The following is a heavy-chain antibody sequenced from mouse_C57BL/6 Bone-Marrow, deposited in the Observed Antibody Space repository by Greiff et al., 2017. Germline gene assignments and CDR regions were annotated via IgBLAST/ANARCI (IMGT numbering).Heavy chain of an antibody. CDR1: GYTFTSYG. J-gene: IGHJ4*01. V-gene: IGHV1-81*01. D-gene: IGHD2-10*01. Sequence: VQLVESGAELARPGASVKLSCKASGYTFTSYGISWVKQRTGQGLEWIGEIYPRSGNSYYNEKLKGKARLTEDKSSSPAYMELRSLTSADYAVSICALLFYYAMDDWGQGTSVTVSS. CDR2: IYPRSGNS. CDR3: ALLFYYAMDD.